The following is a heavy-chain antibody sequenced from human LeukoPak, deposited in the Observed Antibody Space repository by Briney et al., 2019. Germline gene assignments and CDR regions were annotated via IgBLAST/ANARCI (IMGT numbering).Heavy chain of an antibody. D-gene: IGHD1-1*01. CDR1: GFTFSSYG. J-gene: IGHJ4*02. CDR2: ISGSGGRI. CDR3: AKNPRLEGWIYFDS. Sequence: GGSLRLSCAASGFTFSSYGMHWVRQAPGKGLEWVSSISGSGGRIAYADSVKGRFTISRDNSKNTLSLQMNSLTAEDTAVYYCAKNPRLEGWIYFDSWGQGILVTVSS. V-gene: IGHV3-23*01.